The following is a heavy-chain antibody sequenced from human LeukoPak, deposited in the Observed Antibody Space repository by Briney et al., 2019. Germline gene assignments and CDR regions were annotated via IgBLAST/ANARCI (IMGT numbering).Heavy chain of an antibody. CDR2: IRYDGSNK. V-gene: IGHV3-30*02. CDR1: GFTFSSYG. CDR3: AKDGRYYYYYYVDV. D-gene: IGHD3/OR15-3a*01. J-gene: IGHJ6*03. Sequence: GGSLRLSCAASGFTFSSYGMLWVRQAPGKGLEWVAFIRYDGSNKYYADSVKGRFTISRDNSKNTLYLQMNSLRAEDTAVYYCAKDGRYYYYYYVDVWGKGTTVTISS.